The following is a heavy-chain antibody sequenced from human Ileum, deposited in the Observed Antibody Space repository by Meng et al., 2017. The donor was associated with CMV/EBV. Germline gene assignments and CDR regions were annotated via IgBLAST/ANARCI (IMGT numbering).Heavy chain of an antibody. CDR3: AKATDFDS. V-gene: IGHV3-23*01. CDR1: GFTFSTYV. D-gene: IGHD4-11*01. CDR2: ISGAGGST. Sequence: GESLKISCAASGFTFSTYVMTWVRQSPGKGLEWVSSISGAGGSTKNADSVKGRSTISRDNSKNTLYLQMNSLRGEDTALYYCAKATDFDSWGQGTLVTVSS. J-gene: IGHJ4*02.